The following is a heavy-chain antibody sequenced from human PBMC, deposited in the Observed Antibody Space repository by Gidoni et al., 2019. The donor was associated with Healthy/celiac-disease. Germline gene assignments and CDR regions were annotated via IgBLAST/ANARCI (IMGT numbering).Heavy chain of an antibody. CDR2: IYYSGST. Sequence: QLQLQESGPGLVKPSETLSLTCTVTGGSISSSSYYLGWIRQPPGKGLEWIGSIYYSGSTYYNPSLKSRVTISVDTSKNQFSLKLSSVTAADTAVYYCANGWPPAYWGQGTLVTVSS. D-gene: IGHD2-15*01. V-gene: IGHV4-39*01. J-gene: IGHJ4*02. CDR1: GGSISSSSYY. CDR3: ANGWPPAY.